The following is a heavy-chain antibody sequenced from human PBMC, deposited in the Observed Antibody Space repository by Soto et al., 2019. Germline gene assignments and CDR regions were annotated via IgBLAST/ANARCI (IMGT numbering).Heavy chain of an antibody. D-gene: IGHD2-15*01. CDR3: ARGYCSGGSCYEIFDY. J-gene: IGHJ4*02. Sequence: SLRLSCAASGFTFSSYGMHWVRQAPGKGLEWVAVIWYDGSNKYYADSVKGRFTISRDNSKNTLYLQMNSLRAEDTAVYYCARGYCSGGSCYEIFDYWGQGTLVTVSS. CDR2: IWYDGSNK. CDR1: GFTFSSYG. V-gene: IGHV3-33*01.